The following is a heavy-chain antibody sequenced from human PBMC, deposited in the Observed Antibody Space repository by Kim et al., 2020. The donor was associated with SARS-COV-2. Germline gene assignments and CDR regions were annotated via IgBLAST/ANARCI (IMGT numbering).Heavy chain of an antibody. D-gene: IGHD1-26*01. J-gene: IGHJ5*02. Sequence: AQKLQGRVTMTTDTSTSTAYMELRSLRSDDTAVYYCARGFGSYVKSGFDPWGQGTLVTVSS. V-gene: IGHV1-18*01. CDR3: ARGFGSYVKSGFDP.